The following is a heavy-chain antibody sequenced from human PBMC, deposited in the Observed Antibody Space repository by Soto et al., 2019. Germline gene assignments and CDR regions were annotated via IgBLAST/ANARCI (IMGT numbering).Heavy chain of an antibody. D-gene: IGHD2-15*01. J-gene: IGHJ4*02. Sequence: GGSLRLSCAASGFTFSSYAMSWVRQAPGKGLEWVSAISGSGGSTYYADSVKGRFTISRDNSKNTLYLQMNSLRAEDTAVYYCAKDWDWDVVVVADPFDYWGQGNLVTVSS. CDR3: AKDWDWDVVVVADPFDY. CDR2: ISGSGGST. V-gene: IGHV3-23*01. CDR1: GFTFSSYA.